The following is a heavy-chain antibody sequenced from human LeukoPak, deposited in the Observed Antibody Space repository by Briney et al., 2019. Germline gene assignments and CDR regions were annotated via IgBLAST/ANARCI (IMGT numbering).Heavy chain of an antibody. V-gene: IGHV1-2*02. D-gene: IGHD2-2*01. CDR2: INPNSGGT. J-gene: IGHJ4*02. CDR1: GYTFTGYY. Sequence: ASVKVSCKASGYTFTGYYMHWVRQAPGQGLEWMGWINPNSGGTNYAQKFQGRVTMTRDTSISTAYMELGRLRSDDTAVYYCARDRYCSSTSCSLPDYWGRGTLVTVSS. CDR3: ARDRYCSSTSCSLPDY.